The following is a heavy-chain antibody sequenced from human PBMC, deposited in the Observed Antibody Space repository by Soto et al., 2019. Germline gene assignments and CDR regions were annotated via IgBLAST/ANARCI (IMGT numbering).Heavy chain of an antibody. CDR3: ARARSSYGWSYFDY. J-gene: IGHJ4*02. CDR1: GGTFSSYA. D-gene: IGHD5-18*01. Sequence: SVKVSCKASGGTFSSYAISWVRQAPVQGLEWMGGIIPIFGTANYAQKFQGRVTITADESTSTAYMELSSLRSEDTAVYYCARARSSYGWSYFDYWGQGTLVTVSS. CDR2: IIPIFGTA. V-gene: IGHV1-69*01.